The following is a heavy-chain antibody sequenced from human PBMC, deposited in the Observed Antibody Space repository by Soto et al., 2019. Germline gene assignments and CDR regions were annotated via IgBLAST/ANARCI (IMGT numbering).Heavy chain of an antibody. D-gene: IGHD3-22*01. V-gene: IGHV4-31*03. Sequence: PSETLSLTCTVSGGSISSGGYYWSWIRQHPGKGLEWIGYIYYSGSTYYSPSLKSRVTVSVDTSKNQFSLKLSSVTAADTAVYYCASVRLHYDSSGYHYYYYGMDVWGQGTTVTVSS. J-gene: IGHJ6*02. CDR3: ASVRLHYDSSGYHYYYYGMDV. CDR2: IYYSGST. CDR1: GGSISSGGYY.